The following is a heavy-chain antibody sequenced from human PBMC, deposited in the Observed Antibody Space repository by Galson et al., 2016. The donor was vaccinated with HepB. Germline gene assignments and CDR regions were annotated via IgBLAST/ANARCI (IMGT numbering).Heavy chain of an antibody. D-gene: IGHD4-17*01. CDR1: GYNFATYW. CDR2: MHVADSHT. J-gene: IGHJ6*02. Sequence: QSGAEVKKPGESLKISCKGSGYNFATYWIGWVRQMPGKGLEWMAIMHVADSHTKYSPSFQGQVSISADKSISTAYMRWSSLQASDTAISYCAGAVNGDFRWGVWGQGTTVTVSS. V-gene: IGHV5-51*01. CDR3: AGAVNGDFRWGV.